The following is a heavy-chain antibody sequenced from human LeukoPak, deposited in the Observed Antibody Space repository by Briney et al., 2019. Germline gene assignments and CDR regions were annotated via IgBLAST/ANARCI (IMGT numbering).Heavy chain of an antibody. D-gene: IGHD1-1*01. J-gene: IGHJ3*02. CDR2: INPSGGST. CDR1: GYTFTSYY. V-gene: IGHV1-46*01. Sequence: ASVKVSCKASGYTFTSYYMHWVRQAPGHGLEWMGIINPSGGSTSYVQKFQGRVTMTRDTSTSTVYMELSSLRSEDTAVYYCARGGSVERLDDAFDIWGQGTMVTVSS. CDR3: ARGGSVERLDDAFDI.